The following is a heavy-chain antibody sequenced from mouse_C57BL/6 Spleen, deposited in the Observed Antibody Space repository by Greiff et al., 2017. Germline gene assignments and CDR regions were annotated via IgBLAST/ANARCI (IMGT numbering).Heavy chain of an antibody. Sequence: QVQLKESGAELVKPGASVKMSCKASGYTFTTYPIEWMKQNHGKSLEWIGNFHPYNDDTKYNEKFKGKATLTVEKSSSTVYLELSRLTSDDSAVYYCARASGSSYVWYFDVWGTGTTVTVSS. CDR1: GYTFTTYP. CDR2: FHPYNDDT. J-gene: IGHJ1*03. CDR3: ARASGSSYVWYFDV. D-gene: IGHD1-1*01. V-gene: IGHV1-47*01.